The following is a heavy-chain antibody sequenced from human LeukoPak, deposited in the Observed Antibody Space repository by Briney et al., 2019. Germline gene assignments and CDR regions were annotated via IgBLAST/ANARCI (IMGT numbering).Heavy chain of an antibody. CDR2: ISSSSSYI. Sequence: GGSLRLSCAASGFTFSSYSMNWVRQAPGKGLEWVSSISSSSSYIYYADSVKGRFTISRDNAKNSLYLQMNSLRAEDTAVYYCARTADYYDSSGYYYGYWGQGTLVTVSS. J-gene: IGHJ4*02. CDR3: ARTADYYDSSGYYYGY. V-gene: IGHV3-21*01. D-gene: IGHD3-22*01. CDR1: GFTFSSYS.